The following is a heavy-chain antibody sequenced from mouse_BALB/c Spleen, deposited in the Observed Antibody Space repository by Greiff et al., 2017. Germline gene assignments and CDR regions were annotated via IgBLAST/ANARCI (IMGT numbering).Heavy chain of an antibody. CDR2: ISSGGGST. V-gene: IGHV5-12-1*01. CDR3: ARQGGYDYWYFDV. CDR1: GFAFSSYD. Sequence: EVKVVESGGGLVKPGGSLKLSCAASGFAFSSYDMSWVRQTPEKRLEWVAYISSGGGSTYYPDTVKGRFTISRDNAKNTLYLQMSSLKSEDTAMYYCARQGGYDYWYFDVWGAGTTVTVSS. D-gene: IGHD2-12*01. J-gene: IGHJ1*01.